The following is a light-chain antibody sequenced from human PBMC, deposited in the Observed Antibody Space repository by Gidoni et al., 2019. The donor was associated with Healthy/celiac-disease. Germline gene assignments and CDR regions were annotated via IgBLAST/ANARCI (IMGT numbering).Light chain of an antibody. CDR2: GAS. J-gene: IGKJ4*01. CDR1: QSVSSN. Sequence: EIVMTQSPATLSVSPGERATLSCRASQSVSSNLAWYQQKPGQAPRLLIYGASTRATGIPARFSGSGSGTEFTLTISSLQSEDFAVYSCQQYNNWPPLTFXGXTKVEIK. CDR3: QQYNNWPPLT. V-gene: IGKV3-15*01.